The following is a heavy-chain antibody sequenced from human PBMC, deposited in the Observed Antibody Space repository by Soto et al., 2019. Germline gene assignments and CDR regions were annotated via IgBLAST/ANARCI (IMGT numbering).Heavy chain of an antibody. D-gene: IGHD2-15*01. CDR3: ARVGVCSGGSCYGWGWFDP. CDR1: GFTFSTYA. Sequence: EVQLLESGGGLVEPGGSLRLSCAASGFTFSTYAMTWVRQTPGKGLEWVSVISGSGGDTSYADSVKGRFTISRDNSINTLYLQMNSLRAEDTAVYYCARVGVCSGGSCYGWGWFDPWGQGTLVTVSS. CDR2: ISGSGGDT. V-gene: IGHV3-23*01. J-gene: IGHJ5*02.